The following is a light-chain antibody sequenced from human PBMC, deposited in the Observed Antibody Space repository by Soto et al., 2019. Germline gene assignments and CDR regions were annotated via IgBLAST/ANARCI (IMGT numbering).Light chain of an antibody. CDR1: QGISSY. Sequence: DIQLTQSPSFLSASVGDRVTSTCGASQGISSYLAWYQQKPGKAPKLLIYAASTLQSGVPSRFSGSGSGTEFTLKISSLQPEDFATYYCQHSDSYPWTFGPGTKVDLK. J-gene: IGKJ1*01. CDR3: QHSDSYPWT. V-gene: IGKV1-9*01. CDR2: AAS.